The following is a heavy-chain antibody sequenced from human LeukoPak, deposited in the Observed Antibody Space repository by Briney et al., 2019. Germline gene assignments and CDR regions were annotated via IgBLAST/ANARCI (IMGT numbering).Heavy chain of an antibody. CDR3: ARSLWPEDY. D-gene: IGHD2-21*01. CDR1: GFAFSSYW. CDR2: INQDGSGQ. J-gene: IGHJ4*02. V-gene: IGHV3-7*01. Sequence: PGGSLRLSCAASGFAFSSYWASWVGQAPGKGLEWVANINQDGSGQNYVDSVRGRFTISRDNAKNSVYLQMNSLRAEDTAVYYCARSLWPEDYWGQGILVTVSS.